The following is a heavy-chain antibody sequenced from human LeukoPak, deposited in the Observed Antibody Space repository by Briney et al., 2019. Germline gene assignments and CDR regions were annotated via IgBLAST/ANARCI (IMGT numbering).Heavy chain of an antibody. CDR2: IYYSGST. J-gene: IGHJ4*02. CDR1: GGSISSYY. Sequence: PSETLSLTCTVSGGSISSYYWSWIRQPPGKGLEWIGYIYYSGSTNYNPSLKSRVTFSVDTSKNQFSLKLSSVTAADTAVYHCARMHDYYFDYWGQGTLVTVSS. D-gene: IGHD1-1*01. CDR3: ARMHDYYFDY. V-gene: IGHV4-59*01.